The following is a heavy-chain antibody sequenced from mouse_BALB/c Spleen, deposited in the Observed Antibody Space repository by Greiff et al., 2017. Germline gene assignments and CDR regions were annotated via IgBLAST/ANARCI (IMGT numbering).Heavy chain of an antibody. CDR2: ISSGGSYT. D-gene: IGHD1-1*01. Sequence: DVMLVESGGGLVQPGGSLKLSCAASGFTFSSYGMSWVRQTPDKRLEWVATISSGGSYTYYPDSVKGRFTISRDNAKNTLYLQMSSLKSEDTAMYYCARQDYYYGSSRYYFDYWGQGTTLTVSS. V-gene: IGHV5-6*03. J-gene: IGHJ2*01. CDR3: ARQDYYYGSSRYYFDY. CDR1: GFTFSSYG.